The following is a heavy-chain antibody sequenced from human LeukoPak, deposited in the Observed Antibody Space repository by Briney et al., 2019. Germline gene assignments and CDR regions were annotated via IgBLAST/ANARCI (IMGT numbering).Heavy chain of an antibody. V-gene: IGHV3-7*01. CDR2: INQGRSET. CDR3: ARGGLYHYSGTSGDY. CDR1: AFTFSTYW. D-gene: IGHD1-26*01. J-gene: IGHJ4*02. Sequence: GGSLRPSCAASAFTFSTYWMTCVRPAPGMGGEWVANINQGRSETYYVDSVKGRFTISRDKAKTSLYLQMNSLRAEDTAVYYCARGGLYHYSGTSGDYWGQGTLVTVSS.